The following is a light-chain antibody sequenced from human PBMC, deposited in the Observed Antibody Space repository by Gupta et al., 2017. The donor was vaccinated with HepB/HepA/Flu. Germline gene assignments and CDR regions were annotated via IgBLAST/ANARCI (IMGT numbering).Light chain of an antibody. CDR3: QTWDSNTRV. CDR1: SGHSGYI. J-gene: IGLJ3*02. Sequence: QPVLTPSSSASASLGSSVKLTCTLSSGHSGYIIAWHQQQPGKAPRYLMKVESGGNYNKGSGVPDRFSVSSSGADRYLTIANLQAEAEDDYYCQTWDSNTRVFGGGTKLTVL. CDR2: VESGGNY. V-gene: IGLV4-60*03.